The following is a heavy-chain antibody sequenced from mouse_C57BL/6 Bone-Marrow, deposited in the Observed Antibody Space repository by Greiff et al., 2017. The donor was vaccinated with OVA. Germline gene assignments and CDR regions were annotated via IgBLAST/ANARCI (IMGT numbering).Heavy chain of an antibody. D-gene: IGHD2-10*02. CDR3: ARRYGDY. J-gene: IGHJ2*01. CDR2: ISSGSSTI. CDR1: GFTFSDYG. Sequence: EVKLVESGGGLVKSGGSLKLSCAASGFTFSDYGMHWVRQAPEKGLEWVAYISSGSSTIYYADTVKGRFTISRDNAKNTLFLQMTSLRSEDTAMYYCARRYGDYWGQGTTLTVSS. V-gene: IGHV5-17*01.